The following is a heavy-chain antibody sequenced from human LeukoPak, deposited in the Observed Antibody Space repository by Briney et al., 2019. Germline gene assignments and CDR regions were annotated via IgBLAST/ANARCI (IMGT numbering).Heavy chain of an antibody. CDR2: ISWNSGSI. Sequence: GGSLRLSCAASGFTFDDYAMHWVRQAPGKGLEWVSGISWNSGSIGYADSVKGRFTISRDNAKNSLYLQMNSLRAEDTALYYCAKGLGDYWGQGTLVTVSS. CDR1: GFTFDDYA. D-gene: IGHD3-10*01. V-gene: IGHV3-9*01. J-gene: IGHJ4*02. CDR3: AKGLGDY.